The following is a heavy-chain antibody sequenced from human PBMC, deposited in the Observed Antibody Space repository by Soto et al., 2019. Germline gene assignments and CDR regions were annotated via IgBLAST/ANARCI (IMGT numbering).Heavy chain of an antibody. CDR2: ISYDGSNK. J-gene: IGHJ4*02. V-gene: IGHV3-30*18. CDR3: AKDDYSSGATSVDY. CDR1: GFTFSSYG. D-gene: IGHD6-19*01. Sequence: GGSLRLSCAASGFTFSSYGMHWVRQAPGKGLEWVAVISYDGSNKYYADSVKGRFTISRDNSKNTLYLQMNSLRAEDTAVYYCAKDDYSSGATSVDYWGQGTLVTVSS.